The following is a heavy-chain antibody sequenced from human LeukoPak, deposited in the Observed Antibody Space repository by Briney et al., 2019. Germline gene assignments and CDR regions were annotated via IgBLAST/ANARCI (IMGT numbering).Heavy chain of an antibody. CDR1: GFTFSDYY. J-gene: IGHJ5*02. CDR3: ARDPSSGWYIGWFDP. V-gene: IGHV3-11*01. D-gene: IGHD6-19*01. Sequence: GGSLRLSCAASGFTFSDYYMSWIRQAPGKGLEWVSYISSSGSTIYYADSVKGRFTISRDNAKNSLYLQMNSLRAEDTAVYYCARDPSSGWYIGWFDPWGQGTLVTVSS. CDR2: ISSSGSTI.